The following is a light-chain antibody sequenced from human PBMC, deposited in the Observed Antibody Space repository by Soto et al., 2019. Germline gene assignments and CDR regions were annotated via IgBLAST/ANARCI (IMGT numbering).Light chain of an antibody. CDR3: QQYYSTPQNT. V-gene: IGKV4-1*01. CDR2: WAS. J-gene: IGKJ2*01. CDR1: QSVLYNSNNKNY. Sequence: DIVMTQSPDSLAVSLGERATINCKSSQSVLYNSNNKNYLAWYQQKPGQPPKLLIYWASTRESGVPDRFSGSGSGTDFTLTISSLQAEDVAVYYCQQYYSTPQNTFGQGTKLEIK.